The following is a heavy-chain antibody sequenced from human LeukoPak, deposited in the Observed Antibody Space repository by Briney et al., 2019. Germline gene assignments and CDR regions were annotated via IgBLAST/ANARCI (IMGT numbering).Heavy chain of an antibody. D-gene: IGHD2-15*01. CDR1: GGSVSSGSYY. CDR2: IYYSGST. Sequence: PSETLSLTCTVSGGSVSSGSYYWSWIRQPPGKGLEWIGYIYYSGSTNYNPSLKSRVTISVDTSKNQFSLKLSSVTAADTAVYYCARFIVVALGNYLDYWGQGTLVTVSS. V-gene: IGHV4-61*01. CDR3: ARFIVVALGNYLDY. J-gene: IGHJ4*02.